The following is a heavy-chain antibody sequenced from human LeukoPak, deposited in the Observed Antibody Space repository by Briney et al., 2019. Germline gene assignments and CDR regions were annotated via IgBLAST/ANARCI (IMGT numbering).Heavy chain of an antibody. V-gene: IGHV3-11*01. D-gene: IGHD3-22*01. CDR2: ISSSGSTI. CDR1: GFTFSDYY. J-gene: IGHJ4*02. CDR3: ARDPYYYDSSGCGY. Sequence: PGGSLRLSCAASGFTFSDYYMSWIRQAPGKGLEWVSYISSSGSTIYYADSVKGRFTISRDNAKNSLYLQINSLRAEDTAVYYCARDPYYYDSSGCGYWGQGTLVTVSS.